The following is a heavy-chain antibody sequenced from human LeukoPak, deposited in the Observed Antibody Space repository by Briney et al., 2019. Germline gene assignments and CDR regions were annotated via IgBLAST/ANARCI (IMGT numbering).Heavy chain of an antibody. J-gene: IGHJ4*02. CDR1: GFTFSSYA. Sequence: PGGSLRLSCAASGFTFSSYAMSWVRQAPGKGLEWVSAISGSGGSTYYADSVKGRFTISRDNSKNTLYLQMNSLRAEDTAVYYCAKLPPYDSSGHYYRPVYYFDYWGQGTLVTVSS. D-gene: IGHD3-22*01. CDR3: AKLPPYDSSGHYYRPVYYFDY. V-gene: IGHV3-23*01. CDR2: ISGSGGST.